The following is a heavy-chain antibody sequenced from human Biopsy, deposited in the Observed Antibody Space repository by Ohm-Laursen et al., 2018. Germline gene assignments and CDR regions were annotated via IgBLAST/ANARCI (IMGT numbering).Heavy chain of an antibody. CDR3: ARFIVPSLHCSNGVCPIRWFDP. CDR1: GGTYSGYY. V-gene: IGHV4-34*01. J-gene: IGHJ5*02. Sequence: SQTLSLTCPVYGGTYSGYYWSWIRQPPGKGLKWIGEVHHDGRANYNPSLKSRVTISGDMSKKQFSLKLSGVTAADTAVYYCARFIVPSLHCSNGVCPIRWFDPWGQGTLVTVFS. CDR2: VHHDGRA. D-gene: IGHD2-2*01.